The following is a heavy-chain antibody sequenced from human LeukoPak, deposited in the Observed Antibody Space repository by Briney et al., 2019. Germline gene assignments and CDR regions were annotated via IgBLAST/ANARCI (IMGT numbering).Heavy chain of an antibody. D-gene: IGHD5-12*01. V-gene: IGHV3-23*01. CDR2: ISGSGGST. CDR1: GFTFSTYA. J-gene: IGHJ3*01. CDR3: ARGLPATITPFDY. Sequence: GGSLRLSCAASGFTFSTYAMSWVRQAPGKGLEWVSSISGSGGSTYYADSVKGRFTISRDTSKNTLYLQMNSLRAEDTAVYYCARGLPATITPFDYWGQGTMVTVSS.